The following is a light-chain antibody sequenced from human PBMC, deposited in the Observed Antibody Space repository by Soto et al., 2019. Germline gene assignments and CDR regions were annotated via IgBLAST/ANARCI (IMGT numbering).Light chain of an antibody. CDR3: SSYTSISPYV. CDR1: SSDVGGYNY. J-gene: IGLJ1*01. V-gene: IGLV2-14*01. CDR2: EVS. Sequence: QSALTQPASVSGSPGQSITISCTGTSSDVGGYNYVSWYQQHPGKAPKLMIYEVSNRPSGVSNRFSGSKSGNTASLTISGLQAEDEADYYCSSYTSISPYVFGTETKLTVL.